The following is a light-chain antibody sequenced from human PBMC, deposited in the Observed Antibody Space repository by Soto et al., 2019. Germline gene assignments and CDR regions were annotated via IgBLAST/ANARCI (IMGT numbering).Light chain of an antibody. J-gene: IGLJ1*01. CDR2: DVT. V-gene: IGLV2-11*01. CDR1: SSDVGGYNY. CDR3: CSYVGTDTYS. Sequence: QSALTQPRSVSGSPGQSVTISCTGTSSDVGGYNYVSWYQQHPGKAPELMIYDVTKRPSGVPDRFSGSKSGNTASLTVSGLQAEDEADYYCCSYVGTDTYSFGTGTKVTV.